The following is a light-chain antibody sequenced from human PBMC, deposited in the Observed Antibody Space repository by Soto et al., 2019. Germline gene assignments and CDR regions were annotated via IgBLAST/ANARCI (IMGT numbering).Light chain of an antibody. V-gene: IGKV4-1*01. CDR1: QSVLYSSNNKNY. CDR3: QQYYSTPPLT. CDR2: WAS. J-gene: IGKJ4*01. Sequence: DIVMTQSPDSLAVSLGERATINCKSSQSVLYSSNNKNYLAWYQQKPGQPPKLLIYWASTRESGVPDRFSGNGSGTDFTLTISSLQAEDVAVHYCQQYYSTPPLTFGGGTKVEIK.